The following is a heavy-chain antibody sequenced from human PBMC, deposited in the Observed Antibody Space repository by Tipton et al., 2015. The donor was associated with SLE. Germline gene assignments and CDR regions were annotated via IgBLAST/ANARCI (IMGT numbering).Heavy chain of an antibody. J-gene: IGHJ6*03. CDR1: GGSISSGSYY. Sequence: TLSLTCTVSGGSISSGSYYWTWIRQPAGKGLEWIGRIYTSGSPNYNPSLKSRVTISGDTSKNQFSVKLTSVTAADTAVYYCARARFGYYMDVWGKGTTVTVSS. D-gene: IGHD3-3*01. V-gene: IGHV4-61*02. CDR2: IYTSGSP. CDR3: ARARFGYYMDV.